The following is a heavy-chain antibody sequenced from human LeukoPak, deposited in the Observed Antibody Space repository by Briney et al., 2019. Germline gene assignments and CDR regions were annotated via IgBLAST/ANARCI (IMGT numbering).Heavy chain of an antibody. V-gene: IGHV4-39*07. CDR2: IYYSGST. Sequence: PSETLSLTCTTSGGSISSSSYYWGWIRQPPGKGLEWIGSIYYSGSTYYNPSLKSRVTISVDTSKNQFSLKLSSVTAADTAVYYCARGLAVAGDFDYWGQGTLVTVSS. D-gene: IGHD6-19*01. CDR3: ARGLAVAGDFDY. CDR1: GGSISSSSYY. J-gene: IGHJ4*02.